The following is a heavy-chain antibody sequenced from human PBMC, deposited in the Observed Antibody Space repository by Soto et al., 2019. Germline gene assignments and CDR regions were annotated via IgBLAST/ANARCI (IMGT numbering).Heavy chain of an antibody. CDR3: ASWDYGYYDHLSY. CDR1: GYTFTSHD. CDR2: MNPNSGNK. J-gene: IGHJ4*02. Sequence: QVQLVQSGAEVKKSGASVKVSCKASGYTFTSHDINWVRQATGQGLEWMGWMNPNSGNKGYAQKCQGRDTITKNTSIITANITLGSLRSEDTALYYCASWDYGYYDHLSYWGQGTLSTVST. D-gene: IGHD4-17*01. V-gene: IGHV1-8*01.